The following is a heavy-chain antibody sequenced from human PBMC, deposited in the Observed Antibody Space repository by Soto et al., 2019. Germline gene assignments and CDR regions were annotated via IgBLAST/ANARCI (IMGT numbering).Heavy chain of an antibody. D-gene: IGHD5-12*01. Sequence: ASVKVSCKASGYTFTSYYMHWVRQAPGQGLEWMGIINPSGGSTSYAQKFQGRVTMTRDTSTSTVYMELSSLRSEDTAVYYCARASPPGAAVQYSGYDLCYFDYWGQGTLVTVSS. CDR3: ARASPPGAAVQYSGYDLCYFDY. CDR2: INPSGGST. CDR1: GYTFTSYY. J-gene: IGHJ4*02. V-gene: IGHV1-46*03.